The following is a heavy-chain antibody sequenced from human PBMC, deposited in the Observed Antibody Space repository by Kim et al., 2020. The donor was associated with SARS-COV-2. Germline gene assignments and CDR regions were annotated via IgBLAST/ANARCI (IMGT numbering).Heavy chain of an antibody. CDR1: GYTFTSYY. Sequence: ASVKVSCKASGYTFTSYYMHWVRQAPGQGLEWMGIINPSGGSTSYAQKFQGRVTMTRDTSTSTVYMELSSLRSEYTAVYYCASHASPAFYCGGYCYPPYYYYGMDVWGQGTTVTVSS. J-gene: IGHJ6*02. CDR2: INPSGGST. V-gene: IGHV1-46*01. D-gene: IGHD2-21*02. CDR3: ASHASPAFYCGGYCYPPYYYYGMDV.